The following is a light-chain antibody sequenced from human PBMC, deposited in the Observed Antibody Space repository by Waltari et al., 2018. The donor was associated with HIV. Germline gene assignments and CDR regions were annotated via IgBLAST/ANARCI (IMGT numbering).Light chain of an antibody. CDR2: EVS. CDR3: SSYTSSSTLV. CDR1: SSDVGGYNY. V-gene: IGLV2-14*01. Sequence: QSALTQPASVSGSPGQSITIPCTGTSSDVGGYNYVSWYQHHPGKAPKLMIYEVSYRPSGVSNRFSGSKSGNTASLTISGLQAEDEADYYCSSYTSSSTLVFGGGTKLTVL. J-gene: IGLJ3*02.